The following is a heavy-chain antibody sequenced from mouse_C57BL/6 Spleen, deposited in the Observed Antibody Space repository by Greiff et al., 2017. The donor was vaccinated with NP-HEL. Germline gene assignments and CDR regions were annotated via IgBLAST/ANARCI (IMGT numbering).Heavy chain of an antibody. J-gene: IGHJ4*01. Sequence: EVQLQQSGPELVKPGASVKIPCKASGYTFTDYNMDWVKQSHGKSLEWIGDINPNNGGTIYNQKFKGKATLTVDKSSSTAYMELRSLTSEDTAVYYCARSHISYDYDCAMDYWGQGTSVTVSS. V-gene: IGHV1-18*01. D-gene: IGHD2-4*01. CDR1: GYTFTDYN. CDR3: ARSHISYDYDCAMDY. CDR2: INPNNGGT.